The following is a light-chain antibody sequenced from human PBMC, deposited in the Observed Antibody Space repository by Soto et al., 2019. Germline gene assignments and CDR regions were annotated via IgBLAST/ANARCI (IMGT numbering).Light chain of an antibody. CDR2: GAS. CDR3: QQRKSWPPT. CDR1: QSISTY. Sequence: VLTQSPATLSLSLGERATLSCRASQSISTYLAWYQQTSGQGPRLLIYGASNRAPGIPARFSGSGSGTDFTLTISSLEPEDFAVYFCQQRKSWPPTFXGGTKVDIK. J-gene: IGKJ4*01. V-gene: IGKV3-11*01.